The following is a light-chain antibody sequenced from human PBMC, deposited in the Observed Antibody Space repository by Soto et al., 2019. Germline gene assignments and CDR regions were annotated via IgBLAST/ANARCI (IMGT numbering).Light chain of an antibody. Sequence: DIHMTQSPSSLSASVGVRVTITCQASQDIGNYLNWYQQKPGKAPKLLFYETPNLEIGVPSRVSGSGSGTDFSFSISSLQPEDIATYYCQQHHSLPLTFGPGTKVDIK. J-gene: IGKJ3*01. CDR2: ETP. CDR3: QQHHSLPLT. V-gene: IGKV1-33*01. CDR1: QDIGNY.